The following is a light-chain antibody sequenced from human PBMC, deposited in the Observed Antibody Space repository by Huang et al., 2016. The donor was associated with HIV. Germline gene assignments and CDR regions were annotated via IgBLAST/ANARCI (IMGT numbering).Light chain of an antibody. CDR1: QSVHNN. V-gene: IGKV3-15*01. CDR2: AAS. Sequence: VMTQSPATLSVSPGDRATLSCRASQSVHNNLAWYQQKPGQAPRLLFYAASSRATGIPARFRGSGSWTQFTLTISSLQSEDCAVYFCQQFNDWPPAFGGGTRVEV. J-gene: IGKJ4*01. CDR3: QQFNDWPPA.